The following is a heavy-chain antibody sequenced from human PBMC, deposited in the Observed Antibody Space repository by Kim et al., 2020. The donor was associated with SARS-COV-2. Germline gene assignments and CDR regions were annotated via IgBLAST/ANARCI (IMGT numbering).Heavy chain of an antibody. J-gene: IGHJ6*02. CDR3: ARALGGLAFTPASYYYHMDV. CDR1: GGTFSTYA. CDR2: IIPIFGAT. Sequence: SVKVSCKASGGTFSTYAISWVRQAPGQGLEWMGGIIPIFGATNYAQNFQGRVTINADKSTSTAYMYLSSLRSEDTALYYCARALGGLAFTPASYYYHMDVWGQGTTVTVSS. D-gene: IGHD3-16*01. V-gene: IGHV1-69*06.